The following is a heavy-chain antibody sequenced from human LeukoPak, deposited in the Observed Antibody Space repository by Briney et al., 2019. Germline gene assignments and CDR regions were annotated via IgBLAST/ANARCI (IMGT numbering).Heavy chain of an antibody. D-gene: IGHD3-16*01. CDR2: INHSGST. Sequence: KPSETLSLTCAVYGGSFSGYYWSWIRQPPGKGLEWIGEINHSGSTNYNPSLKSRVTISVDTSKNQFSLKLSSVTAADTAVYYCARQGGSDYWGQGTLVTVSS. CDR3: ARQGGSDY. CDR1: GGSFSGYY. J-gene: IGHJ4*02. V-gene: IGHV4-34*01.